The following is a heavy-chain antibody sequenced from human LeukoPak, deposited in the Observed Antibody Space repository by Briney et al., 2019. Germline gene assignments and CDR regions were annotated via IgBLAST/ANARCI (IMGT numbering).Heavy chain of an antibody. J-gene: IGHJ3*02. V-gene: IGHV3-15*01. CDR3: ASLGCSGGSCSDDAFDI. CDR2: IKSKTDGGTT. CDR1: GFTFSNAW. D-gene: IGHD2-15*01. Sequence: GGSLRLSCAASGFTFSNAWMSWVRQAPGKGLEWVGRIKSKTDGGTTDYAAPVKGRFTISRDDSKNTLYLQMNSLKTEDTAVYYCASLGCSGGSCSDDAFDIWGQGTMVTVSS.